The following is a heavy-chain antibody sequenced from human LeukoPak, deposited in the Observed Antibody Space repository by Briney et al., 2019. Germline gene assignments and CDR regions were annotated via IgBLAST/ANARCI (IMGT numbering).Heavy chain of an antibody. J-gene: IGHJ1*01. CDR2: IIPIFGTA. CDR3: ARDRGLGYCSSTSCPISYFQH. CDR1: GGTFSSYA. Sequence: SVKVSCKASGGTFSSYAISWVRQAPGQGLEWMGGIIPIFGTANYAQKFQGRVTITADESTSTAYMELSSLRSEDTAVYYCARDRGLGYCSSTSCPISYFQHWGQGTLVTVSS. D-gene: IGHD2-2*01. V-gene: IGHV1-69*01.